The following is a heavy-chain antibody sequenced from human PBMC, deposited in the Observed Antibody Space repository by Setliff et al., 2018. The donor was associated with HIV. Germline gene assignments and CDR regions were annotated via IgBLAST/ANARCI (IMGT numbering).Heavy chain of an antibody. CDR3: ARIGFAAAGKPSNFDY. V-gene: IGHV4-38-2*01. CDR2: VYHSGTT. CDR1: DYSINRGYY. J-gene: IGHJ4*02. Sequence: SETLSLTCAVSDYSINRGYYWGWIRQPPGKGLEWIGSVYHSGTTFYNPSLKSRATISVDTSMNQFSLKLNSVTAADTAMYYCARIGFAAAGKPSNFDYWGQGTLVTVSS. D-gene: IGHD6-13*01.